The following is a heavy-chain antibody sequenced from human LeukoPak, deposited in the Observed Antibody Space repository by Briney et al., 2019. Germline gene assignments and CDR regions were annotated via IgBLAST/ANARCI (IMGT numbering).Heavy chain of an antibody. Sequence: PGGSLRLSCAASGFTFSSYSMNWVRRAPGKGLEWVSSISSSSSYIYYADSVKGRFTISRDNAKNSLYLQMNSLRAEDTAVYYCARANGDYTHYYYMDVWGKGTTVTVSS. V-gene: IGHV3-21*01. CDR1: GFTFSSYS. CDR2: ISSSSSYI. J-gene: IGHJ6*03. D-gene: IGHD3-16*01. CDR3: ARANGDYTHYYYMDV.